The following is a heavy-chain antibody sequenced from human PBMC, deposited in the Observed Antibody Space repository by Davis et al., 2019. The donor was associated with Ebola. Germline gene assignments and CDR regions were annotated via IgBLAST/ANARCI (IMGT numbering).Heavy chain of an antibody. J-gene: IGHJ5*02. CDR1: GGTFSSYA. Sequence: AASVKASCKASGGTFSSYAISWVRQAPGQGLEWMGRIIPILGIANYAQKFQGRVTITADKSTSTAYMELSSLRSEDTAVYYCAREVDYYDSSGYYLGWFDPWGQGTLVTVSS. D-gene: IGHD3-22*01. CDR2: IIPILGIA. V-gene: IGHV1-69*04. CDR3: AREVDYYDSSGYYLGWFDP.